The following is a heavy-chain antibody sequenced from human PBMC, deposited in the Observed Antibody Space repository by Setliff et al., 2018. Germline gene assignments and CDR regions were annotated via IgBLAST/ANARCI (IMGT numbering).Heavy chain of an antibody. CDR3: AKDPHSTGWYFVPYLDY. V-gene: IGHV3-72*01. D-gene: IGHD6-19*01. CDR2: IRNKDNSYTT. J-gene: IGHJ4*02. CDR1: GFTFSAHY. Sequence: GGSLRLSCAASGFTFSAHYMDWLRQAPGKGLEWVGRIRNKDNSYTTEYAASVKGRFTISRDDSKNSLYLQMNSLTTEDTAVYYCAKDPHSTGWYFVPYLDYWGQGTLVTVSS.